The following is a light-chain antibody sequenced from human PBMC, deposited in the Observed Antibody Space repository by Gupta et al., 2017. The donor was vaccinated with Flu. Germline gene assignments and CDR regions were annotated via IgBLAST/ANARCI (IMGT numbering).Light chain of an antibody. Sequence: QSVLTQPPSASATSGQRVTISCSGSRSNIGSNTVNWYQQLPGTAPKFFIYDNNQRPSGVPDRFSGSKSGTSASLAISGLQSEDEADYYCAAWDDSLSTYVFGTGTKVTVL. J-gene: IGLJ1*01. CDR2: DNN. V-gene: IGLV1-44*01. CDR1: RSNIGSNT. CDR3: AAWDDSLSTYV.